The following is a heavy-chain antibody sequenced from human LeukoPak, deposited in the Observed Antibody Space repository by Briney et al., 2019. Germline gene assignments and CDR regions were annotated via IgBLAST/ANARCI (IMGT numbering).Heavy chain of an antibody. D-gene: IGHD6-13*01. Sequence: GGSLRLSCAASGFTFSSYAMHWVRQAPGKGLEWVSYISSSSSTIYYADSVKGRFTISRDNAKNSLYLQMNSLRAEDTAVYYCARDGEWSAAVGSWYFDLWGRGTLVTVSS. CDR3: ARDGEWSAAVGSWYFDL. CDR2: ISSSSSTI. V-gene: IGHV3-48*01. CDR1: GFTFSSYA. J-gene: IGHJ2*01.